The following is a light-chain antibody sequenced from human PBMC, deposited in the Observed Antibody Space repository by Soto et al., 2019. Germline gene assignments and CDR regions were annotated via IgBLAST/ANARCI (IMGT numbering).Light chain of an antibody. CDR1: QSLSTS. J-gene: IGKJ1*01. V-gene: IGKV3-11*01. Sequence: EIVLTQSPATLSLSPGERATLSCRASQSLSTSLAWYQHKPGQAPSLLIYEASSRATGIPARFSGSGSGTDFTLTISSLEPEDFVVYYCQQRNNWCGTFGQGTKVEIQ. CDR2: EAS. CDR3: QQRNNWCGT.